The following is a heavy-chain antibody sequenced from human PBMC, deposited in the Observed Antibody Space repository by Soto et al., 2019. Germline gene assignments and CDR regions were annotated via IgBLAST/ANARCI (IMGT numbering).Heavy chain of an antibody. V-gene: IGHV3-74*03. Sequence: EVQLAESGGGLVQPGGSLRLSCAASGFTFSSYWMHWVRQAPGKGLVWVSRMKSDGSITTYPDSVKGRFTISRDNAKNTLYLQTNSLRAEDTAVYYCARDGLVTTAGVDFDYWGQGTLVTVSS. CDR2: MKSDGSIT. J-gene: IGHJ4*02. CDR3: ARDGLVTTAGVDFDY. D-gene: IGHD4-4*01. CDR1: GFTFSSYW.